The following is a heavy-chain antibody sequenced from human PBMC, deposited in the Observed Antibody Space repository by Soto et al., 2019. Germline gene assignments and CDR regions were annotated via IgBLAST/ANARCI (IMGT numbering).Heavy chain of an antibody. CDR1: GKDILSYY. D-gene: IGHD3-3*01. CDR3: ARGGATIFGVIAY. V-gene: IGHV1-46*01. CDR2: VLASGGNT. Sequence: ASVKVSCKSAGKDILSYYIHWVRQAPGQGLEWMGRVLASGGNTDYAQKFKGRITLARDTSAGTVNMELTSLTSEDTAVYYCARGGATIFGVIAYWGQGTLVTVSS. J-gene: IGHJ4*02.